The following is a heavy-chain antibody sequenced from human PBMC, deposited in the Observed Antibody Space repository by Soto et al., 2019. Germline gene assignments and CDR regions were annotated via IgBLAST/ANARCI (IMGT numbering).Heavy chain of an antibody. V-gene: IGHV1-18*01. Sequence: ASVKVSCKASGYTFTSYGISWVRQAPGQGLEWMGWIRAYNGNTNYAQKLQGRVTMTKDTSTSTAYMELRSLRSDDTAVYYCARDPSNTWELLMDYWGQGTLVTVSS. D-gene: IGHD1-26*01. CDR3: ARDPSNTWELLMDY. CDR2: IRAYNGNT. CDR1: GYTFTSYG. J-gene: IGHJ4*02.